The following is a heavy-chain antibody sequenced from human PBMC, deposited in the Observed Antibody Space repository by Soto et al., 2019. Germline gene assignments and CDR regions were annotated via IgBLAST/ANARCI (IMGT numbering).Heavy chain of an antibody. CDR2: INAGNGNT. Sequence: ASVKVSCKASGYTFTSYAMHWVRQAPGQRLEWMGWINAGNGNTKYSQKFQGRVTITRDTSASTSYMELSSLRSEDTAVYYCAREYYYFWREAHLRPPSTFAYWGQGTLVTVSS. V-gene: IGHV1-3*01. D-gene: IGHD3-3*01. CDR1: GYTFTSYA. J-gene: IGHJ4*02. CDR3: AREYYYFWREAHLRPPSTFAY.